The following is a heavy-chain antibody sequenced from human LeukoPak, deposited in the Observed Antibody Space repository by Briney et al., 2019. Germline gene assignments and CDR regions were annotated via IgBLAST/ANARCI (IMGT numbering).Heavy chain of an antibody. CDR1: GFTVSSNS. Sequence: PGGSLRLSCTVSGFTVSSNSMSWVRQAPGKGLERVSFIYSGGNTHNSDSVKGRFTISRDNSKNTLYLQMNSLRAEDTAVYYCARRAGDYSHPYDYWGQGTLVTVSS. J-gene: IGHJ4*02. CDR2: IYSGGNT. CDR3: ARRAGDYSHPYDY. V-gene: IGHV3-53*01. D-gene: IGHD3-22*01.